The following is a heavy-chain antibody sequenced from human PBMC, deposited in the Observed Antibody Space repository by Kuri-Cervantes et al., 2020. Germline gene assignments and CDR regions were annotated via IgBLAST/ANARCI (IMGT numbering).Heavy chain of an antibody. CDR1: GGTIHTYA. V-gene: IGHV1-69*06. J-gene: IGHJ4*02. Sequence: SVKVSCKASGGTIHTYAISWVRQAPGQGLEWMGGIIPVYDTANYAQNFQGRFTITADKSTTTAYMDLSGLGSEDTAMYYCAYGSLGYADDYWGQGTLVTVSS. D-gene: IGHD3-22*01. CDR2: IIPVYDTA. CDR3: AYGSLGYADDY.